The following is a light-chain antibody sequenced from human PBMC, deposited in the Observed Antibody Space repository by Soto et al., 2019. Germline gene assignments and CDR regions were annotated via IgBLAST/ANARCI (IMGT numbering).Light chain of an antibody. CDR3: QQSYNTPRT. CDR2: AAS. V-gene: IGKV1-39*01. Sequence: DIQVTQSPLSLSASLGDRVTITCRASQAIGFYLNWYQQKPGEAPELLIYAASTLQSGVPSRFSGSGYGTDFTLTISSLQPGDFATYYCQQSYNTPRTFGQGTKLEI. CDR1: QAIGFY. J-gene: IGKJ2*01.